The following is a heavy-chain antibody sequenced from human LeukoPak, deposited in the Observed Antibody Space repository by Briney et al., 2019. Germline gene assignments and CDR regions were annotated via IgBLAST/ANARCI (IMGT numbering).Heavy chain of an antibody. J-gene: IGHJ4*02. CDR2: IYHSGST. V-gene: IGHV4-38-2*02. CDR1: GYSISSGSY. CDR3: ARGSIVVVTACHFDY. Sequence: SETLSLTCTVSGYSISSGSYWGWIRQPPGKGLEWIGSIYHSGSTYYNPSLKSRVTISVDTSKNQFSLKLSSVTAAGTAVYYCARGSIVVVTACHFDYWGQGTLVTVSS. D-gene: IGHD2-21*02.